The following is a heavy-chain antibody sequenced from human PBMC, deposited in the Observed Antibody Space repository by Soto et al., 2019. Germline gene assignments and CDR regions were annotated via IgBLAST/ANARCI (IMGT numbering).Heavy chain of an antibody. CDR2: IDPSDSQT. J-gene: IGHJ4*02. CDR1: GGNVCRYW. D-gene: IGHD3-22*01. V-gene: IGHV5-10-1*01. CDR3: ARQIYDSDTGPNCQYYFDS. Sequence: VTISGEGCGGNVCRYWMTSVRQKTGKGLEWMGRIDPSDSQTYYSPSFRGHVTISATKSITTVFLQWSSLRASDTAMYYCARQIYDSDTGPNCQYYFDSWGQGTPVTVSS.